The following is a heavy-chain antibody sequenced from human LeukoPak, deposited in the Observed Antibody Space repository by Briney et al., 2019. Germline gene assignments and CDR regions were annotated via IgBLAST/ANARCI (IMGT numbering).Heavy chain of an antibody. D-gene: IGHD6-13*01. Sequence: SVKVSCKASGGTFSSYAISWVRQAPGQGLEWMGGIIPIFGTANYAQKFQGRVTITADKSTSTAYMELSSLRSEDTAGYYCAREAVGTGYYYCYIDVWGERTAVTVSS. CDR3: AREAVGTGYYYCYIDV. CDR1: GGTFSSYA. CDR2: IIPIFGTA. V-gene: IGHV1-69*06. J-gene: IGHJ6*03.